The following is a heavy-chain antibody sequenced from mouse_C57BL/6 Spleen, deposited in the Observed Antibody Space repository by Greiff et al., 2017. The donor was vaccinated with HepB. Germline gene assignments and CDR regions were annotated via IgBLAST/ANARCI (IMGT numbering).Heavy chain of an antibody. CDR1: GYTFTSYT. D-gene: IGHD3-2*02. J-gene: IGHJ4*01. Sequence: VQLQQSGAELARPGASVKMSCKASGYTFTSYTMHWVKQRPGQGLEWIGYINPSSGYTKYNQKFKDKATLTADKSSSTAYMQLSSLTSEDSAVYYCARQAAQAPYYAMDYWGQGTSVTVSS. V-gene: IGHV1-4*01. CDR3: ARQAAQAPYYAMDY. CDR2: INPSSGYT.